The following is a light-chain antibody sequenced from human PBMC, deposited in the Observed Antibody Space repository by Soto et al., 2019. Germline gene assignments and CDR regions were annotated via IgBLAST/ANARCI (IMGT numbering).Light chain of an antibody. CDR2: AAS. V-gene: IGKV1-39*01. Sequence: DIQMTQSPSSLSASVGVRVTITCWTSQTISTYLNWYQHKPGKAPEVLIYAASNLQSRVPSRFSGSGAATDFTLTISSLQPAYSATYYWQQSYRTPITVGQGTRLEIK. J-gene: IGKJ5*01. CDR1: QTISTY. CDR3: QQSYRTPIT.